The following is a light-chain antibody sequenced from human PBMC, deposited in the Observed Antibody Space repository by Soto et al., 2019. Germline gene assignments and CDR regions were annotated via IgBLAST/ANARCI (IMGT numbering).Light chain of an antibody. CDR2: EVS. V-gene: IGLV2-23*02. J-gene: IGLJ3*02. CDR3: CSYAGSSTPNWV. Sequence: QSVLTQPASVSGSPGQSITISCTGTSSDVGSYNLVSWYQQHPAKAPKLMIYEVSKRPSGVSNRFSGSKSGNTASLTISGLQAEDEADYYCCSYAGSSTPNWVFGGGTQLTVL. CDR1: SSDVGSYNL.